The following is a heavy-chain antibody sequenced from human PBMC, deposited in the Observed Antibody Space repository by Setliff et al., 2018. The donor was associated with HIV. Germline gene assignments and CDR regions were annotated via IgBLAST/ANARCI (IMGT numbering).Heavy chain of an antibody. CDR2: INPSGDIT. CDR3: ARNQGDSSGWYAGDY. J-gene: IGHJ4*01. Sequence: ASVKVSCKASGNTFSSHYMHWVRQAPGKGLEWMGLINPSGDITSYAEEFQGRVTMTRDTSTSTVYMDLRNLRSEDTAVYYCARNQGDSSGWYAGDYWGHGTLVTVSS. V-gene: IGHV1-46*01. CDR1: GNTFSSHY. D-gene: IGHD6-19*01.